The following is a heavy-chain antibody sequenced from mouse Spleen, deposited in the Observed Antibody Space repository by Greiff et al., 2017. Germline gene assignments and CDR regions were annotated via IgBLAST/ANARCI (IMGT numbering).Heavy chain of an antibody. J-gene: IGHJ4*01. Sequence: DVKLVESGGGLVKPGGSLKLSCAASGFTFSDYGMHWVRQAPEKGLEWVAYISSGSSTIYYADTVKGRFTISRDNAKNTLFLQMPSLRSEKTALYYCARDVNYALDYWGHGTSVTVSS. CDR2: ISSGSSTI. CDR3: ARDVNYALDY. CDR1: GFTFSDYG. V-gene: IGHV5-17*01.